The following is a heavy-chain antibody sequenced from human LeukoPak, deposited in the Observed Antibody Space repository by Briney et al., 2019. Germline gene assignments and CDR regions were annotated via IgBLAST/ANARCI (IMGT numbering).Heavy chain of an antibody. V-gene: IGHV3-11*06. CDR2: ISSRSSYT. Sequence: GSLRLSCAASGFTFSDYYMTWIRQAPGKGLVWVSYISSRSSYTKYADSVKGRFTISRDNSKNTLYLQMNSLRAEDTAVYYCARRGGIHLEYFDYWGQGTLVTVSS. CDR1: GFTFSDYY. CDR3: ARRGGIHLEYFDY. D-gene: IGHD3-3*01. J-gene: IGHJ4*02.